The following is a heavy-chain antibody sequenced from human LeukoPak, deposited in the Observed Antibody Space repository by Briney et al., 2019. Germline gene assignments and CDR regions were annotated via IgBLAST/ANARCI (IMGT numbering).Heavy chain of an antibody. CDR1: GFTFSDYA. J-gene: IGHJ6*03. CDR2: ISGSGGST. Sequence: PGGSLRLSCAASGFTFSDYAITWVRQAPGKGLEWVSAISGSGGSTYYADSVKGRFTISRDNSKNTLYLQMNSLRAEDTAVYYCAKRGGLPPLDYYYYYMDVWGKGTTVTVSS. V-gene: IGHV3-23*01. D-gene: IGHD2-21*02. CDR3: AKRGGLPPLDYYYYYMDV.